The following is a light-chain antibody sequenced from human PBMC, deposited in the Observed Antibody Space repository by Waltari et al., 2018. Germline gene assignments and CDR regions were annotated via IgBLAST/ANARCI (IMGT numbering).Light chain of an antibody. Sequence: IVMTQSPATLSVSPGERATLPCRASQSVSSNLAWYQQKPGQAPRLLIFGASTRATGLPARFSGSGSGTEFTLTISSLQSEDFAVYYCQQYSEWPRTFGQGTKLEI. J-gene: IGKJ2*01. CDR2: GAS. CDR1: QSVSSN. V-gene: IGKV3-15*01. CDR3: QQYSEWPRT.